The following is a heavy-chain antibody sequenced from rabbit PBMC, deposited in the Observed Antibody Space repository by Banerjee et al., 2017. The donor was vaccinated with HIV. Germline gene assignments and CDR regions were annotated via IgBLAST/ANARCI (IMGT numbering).Heavy chain of an antibody. V-gene: IGHV1S45*01. CDR2: IYAGSSGST. Sequence: QEQLEESGGDLVKPEGSLTLTCTASGFSFSSSYWIYWVRQAPGKGLEWIACIYAGSSGSTYYATWAKGRFTISKTSSTTVTLQMTSLTAADTATYFCARDPGNDYINLWGQGTLVTVS. J-gene: IGHJ4*01. CDR3: ARDPGNDYINL. CDR1: GFSFSSSYW. D-gene: IGHD1-1*01.